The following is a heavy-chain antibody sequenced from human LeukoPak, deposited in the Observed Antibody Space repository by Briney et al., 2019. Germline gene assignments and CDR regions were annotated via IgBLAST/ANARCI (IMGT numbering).Heavy chain of an antibody. V-gene: IGHV3-7*03. CDR1: GFTFSRYW. J-gene: IGHJ4*02. Sequence: GGSLRLSCEASGFTFSRYWMSWVRQAPGKGPEWVANIKEGGSEKYYADSVKGRFTISRDNAKNSLYLQMNSLRAEDTAVYYCSRDPRNLDYWGQGTLVTVSS. CDR3: SRDPRNLDY. D-gene: IGHD1-14*01. CDR2: IKEGGSEK.